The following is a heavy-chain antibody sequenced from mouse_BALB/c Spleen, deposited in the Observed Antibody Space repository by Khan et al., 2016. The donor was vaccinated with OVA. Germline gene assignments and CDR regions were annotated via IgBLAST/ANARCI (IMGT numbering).Heavy chain of an antibody. CDR2: IYPGNGNT. CDR3: ARHYYDGVSNATMDD. CDR1: GYTFTNYW. Sequence: QVQLQQPGAELVRPGTSVKMSCKAAGYTFTNYWIGWIKQRPGHGLEWIGDIYPGNGNTNYNDKFKGKATLTADPSSSTAYMQLSSLTSEDSASEYSARHYYDGVSNATMDDWGQGTSVTVSS. D-gene: IGHD1-1*01. V-gene: IGHV1-63*02. J-gene: IGHJ4*01.